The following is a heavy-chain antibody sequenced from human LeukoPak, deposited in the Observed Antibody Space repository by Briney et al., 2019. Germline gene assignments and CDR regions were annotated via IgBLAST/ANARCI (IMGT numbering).Heavy chain of an antibody. CDR2: ISGSGGST. CDR1: GFTFSSYA. CDR3: AKDASYYYDSRGYLNYFDY. D-gene: IGHD3-22*01. V-gene: IGHV3-23*01. J-gene: IGHJ4*02. Sequence: PGGSLRLSCAASGFTFSSYAMSWVRQAPGKGLEWVSAISGSGGSTYYADSVKGRFTISRDNSKNTLYLQMNSLRAEDTAVYYCAKDASYYYDSRGYLNYFDYWGQGTLVTVSS.